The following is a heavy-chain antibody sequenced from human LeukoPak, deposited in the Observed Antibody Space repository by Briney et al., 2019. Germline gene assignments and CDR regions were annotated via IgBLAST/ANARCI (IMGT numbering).Heavy chain of an antibody. CDR2: TYYRSKWYN. CDR3: ARDRAGRYFDY. D-gene: IGHD6-19*01. J-gene: IGHJ4*02. V-gene: IGHV6-1*01. Sequence: SQTLSLTCAISGDSVSSNCAAWKWITQSPSRGVEGVGRTYYRSKWYNDYAVSVKSRITIIPDTSKNQFSLQLNSVTPEDTAVYYCARDRAGRYFDYWGQGTLVTVSS. CDR1: GDSVSSNCAA.